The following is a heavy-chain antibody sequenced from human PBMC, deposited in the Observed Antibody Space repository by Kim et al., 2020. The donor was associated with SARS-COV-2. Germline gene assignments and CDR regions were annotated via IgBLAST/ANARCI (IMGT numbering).Heavy chain of an antibody. V-gene: IGHV3-66*01. CDR2: IYSGGST. CDR3: ARDSDITGTFDY. CDR1: GFTVSSNY. D-gene: IGHD1-7*01. Sequence: GGSLRLSCAASGFTVSSNYMSWVRQAPGKGLEWVSVIYSGGSTYYADSVKGRFTISRDNSKNTLYLQMNSLRAEDTAVYYCARDSDITGTFDYWGQGTLVTVSS. J-gene: IGHJ4*02.